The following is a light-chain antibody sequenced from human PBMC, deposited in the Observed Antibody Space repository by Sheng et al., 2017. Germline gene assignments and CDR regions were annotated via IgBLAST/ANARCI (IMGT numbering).Light chain of an antibody. CDR3: QQYGGSRT. Sequence: DIQMTQSPSSLSASVGDRVTITCRASQSIGSYLNWFQQKPGKAPKVLIYAASSLQSGVPSRFSGSGSGTDFTLTISRLEPEDFAVYYCQQYGGSRTFGQGTKVEI. J-gene: IGKJ1*01. CDR2: AAS. CDR1: QSIGSY. V-gene: IGKV1-39*01.